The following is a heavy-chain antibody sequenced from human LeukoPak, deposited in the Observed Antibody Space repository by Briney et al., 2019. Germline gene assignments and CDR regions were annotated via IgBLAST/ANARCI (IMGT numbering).Heavy chain of an antibody. D-gene: IGHD3-22*01. CDR3: ARVGYYDSSGYYPAGYYGMDV. J-gene: IGHJ6*02. Sequence: SETLSLTCAVCGGSFSGYYWIGMGPPPAKGREGIGEINHIGSTNYNQSLKSQVTISVDTSKNQFTLTLSSVTAADTAVYYCARVGYYDSSGYYPAGYYGMDVWGQGTTVTVSS. V-gene: IGHV4-34*01. CDR2: INHIGST. CDR1: GGSFSGYY.